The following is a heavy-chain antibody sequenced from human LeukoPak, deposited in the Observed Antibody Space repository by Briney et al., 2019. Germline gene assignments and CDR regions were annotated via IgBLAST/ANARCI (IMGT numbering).Heavy chain of an antibody. J-gene: IGHJ1*01. V-gene: IGHV3-33*01. Sequence: GGSLRLSCAAPGFTFSSYGMHWVRQAPGKGLEWVAVIWYDGSNKFYADSAKGRFTISRDNSKNTLYLQMNSLRAEDAAVYYCARDGLELRGFIYFQHWGQGTLVTVSS. CDR3: ARDGLELRGFIYFQH. D-gene: IGHD1-7*01. CDR1: GFTFSSYG. CDR2: IWYDGSNK.